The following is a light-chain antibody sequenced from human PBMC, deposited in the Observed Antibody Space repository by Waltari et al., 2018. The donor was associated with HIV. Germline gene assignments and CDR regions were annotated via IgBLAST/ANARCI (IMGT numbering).Light chain of an antibody. Sequence: QSALTQPPSASGSPGQSVAIPCTGTSSDVGGYNYVHRYQQHAGKAPQLMIYEVIQRPSGVPNRFSGSKSGNPASLTVSGLQTEDEANYYCSSYAGSNNWVFGGGTNLTVL. J-gene: IGLJ3*02. CDR2: EVI. V-gene: IGLV2-8*01. CDR1: SSDVGGYNY. CDR3: SSYAGSNNWV.